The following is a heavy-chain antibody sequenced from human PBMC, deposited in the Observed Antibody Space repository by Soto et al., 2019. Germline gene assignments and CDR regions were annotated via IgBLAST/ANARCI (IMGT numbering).Heavy chain of an antibody. Sequence: PGGSLRLSCAASGFTFSSYGMHWVRQAPGKGLEWVAVIWYDVSNKYYADSVKGRFTISRDNSKNTLYLQMNSLRAEDTAVYYCASDVLAEGGYYYGMDVWGQGTTVTVS. V-gene: IGHV3-33*01. CDR3: ASDVLAEGGYYYGMDV. CDR2: IWYDVSNK. CDR1: GFTFSSYG. D-gene: IGHD3-16*01. J-gene: IGHJ6*02.